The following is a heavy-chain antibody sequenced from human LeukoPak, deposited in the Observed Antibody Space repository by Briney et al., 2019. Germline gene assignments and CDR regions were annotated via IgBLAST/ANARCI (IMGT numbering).Heavy chain of an antibody. Sequence: ASVKVSCKASGYTFTGYYMHWVRQAPGQGLEWMGWINPNSGGTNYARKFQGRVTMTRDTSISAAYMELSRLRSDDTAVYYCASNAYCSSTSCYDWFDPWGQGTLVTVSS. CDR1: GYTFTGYY. CDR2: INPNSGGT. J-gene: IGHJ5*02. D-gene: IGHD2-2*01. CDR3: ASNAYCSSTSCYDWFDP. V-gene: IGHV1-2*02.